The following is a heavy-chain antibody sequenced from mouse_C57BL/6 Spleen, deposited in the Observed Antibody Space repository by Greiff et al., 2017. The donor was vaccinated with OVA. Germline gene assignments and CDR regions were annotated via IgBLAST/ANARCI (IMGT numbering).Heavy chain of an antibody. J-gene: IGHJ3*01. CDR2: IYPGSGST. D-gene: IGHD1-1*01. Sequence: QVQLKQPGAELVKPGASVKMSCKASGYTFTSYWITWVKQRPGQGLEWIGDIYPGSGSTNYNEKFKSKATLTVDTSSSTAYMQLSSLTSEDSAVYYCARDHYGSSYKFAYWGQGTLVTVSA. CDR3: ARDHYGSSYKFAY. V-gene: IGHV1-55*01. CDR1: GYTFTSYW.